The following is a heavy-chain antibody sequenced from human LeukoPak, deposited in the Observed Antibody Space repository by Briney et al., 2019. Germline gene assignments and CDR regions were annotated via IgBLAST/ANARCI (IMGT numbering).Heavy chain of an antibody. V-gene: IGHV3-20*04. D-gene: IGHD2-8*02. Sequence: GGSLRLSCAASGFTFSNAWMSWVRQAPGKGLEWVSGINWNGGSTGYADSMKGRFTISRDNAKNSLYLQMNSLRAEDTALYYCAKEYYVLLVYALGGSFDYWGRGTLVTVSS. CDR3: AKEYYVLLVYALGGSFDY. CDR1: GFTFSNAW. CDR2: INWNGGST. J-gene: IGHJ4*02.